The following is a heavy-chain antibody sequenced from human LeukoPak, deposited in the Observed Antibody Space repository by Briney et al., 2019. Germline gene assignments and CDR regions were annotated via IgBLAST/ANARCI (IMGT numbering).Heavy chain of an antibody. D-gene: IGHD3-10*01. V-gene: IGHV3-15*01. Sequence: GGSLRLSCAASGFTFNDAWMSWVRQTPGKGLEWIGRIKTKTDGGTTDYAAPVKGRFTVSRDDSENTLYLQMNSLKTEDTAVYYCITDKLRSGSYYTIFDYWGQGALVTVSS. J-gene: IGHJ4*02. CDR3: ITDKLRSGSYYTIFDY. CDR1: GFTFNDAW. CDR2: IKTKTDGGTT.